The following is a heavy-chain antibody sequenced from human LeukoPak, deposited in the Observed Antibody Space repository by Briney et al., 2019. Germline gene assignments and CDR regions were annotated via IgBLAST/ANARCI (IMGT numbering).Heavy chain of an antibody. Sequence: GGSLRLSCAASGFTFSDYYMSWIRQAPGKGLEWVSYISSSGSTIYYADSVKGRITISRDNAKNSLYLQMNSLRAEDTTVYYCARHKRSTSCFDYWGQGTLVTVSS. D-gene: IGHD2-2*01. J-gene: IGHJ4*02. CDR3: ARHKRSTSCFDY. V-gene: IGHV3-11*01. CDR2: ISSSGSTI. CDR1: GFTFSDYY.